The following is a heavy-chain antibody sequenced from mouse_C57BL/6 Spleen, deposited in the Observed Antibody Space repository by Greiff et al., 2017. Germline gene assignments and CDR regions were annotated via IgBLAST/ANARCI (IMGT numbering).Heavy chain of an antibody. V-gene: IGHV1-72*01. CDR3: ARCSLTTVVGNYAMGY. CDR2: IDPTSGGT. CDR1: GYTFTSYW. J-gene: IGHJ4*01. D-gene: IGHD1-1*01. Sequence: QVQLQQPGAELVKPGASVKLSCKASGYTFTSYWMHWVKQRPGRGLEWIGRIDPTSGGTKYNEKFKSKATLTVDKPSSTAYMQLSSLTSEDSAVYDGARCSLTTVVGNYAMGYWGQGTSVTVSS.